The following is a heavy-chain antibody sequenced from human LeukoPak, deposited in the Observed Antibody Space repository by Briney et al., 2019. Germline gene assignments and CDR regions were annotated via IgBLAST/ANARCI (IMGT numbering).Heavy chain of an antibody. J-gene: IGHJ4*02. CDR2: IKQDGSEK. CDR1: GFTFGSYW. V-gene: IGHV3-7*01. CDR3: ARETPDSSGWD. Sequence: GGSLRLSCAASGFTFGSYWFYWVRQAPGKGLEWVANIKQDGSEKNYVDSVKGRFIISRDNAKNSLYLQMNSLRAEDTAVYYCARETPDSSGWDWGQGTLVTVSS. D-gene: IGHD6-19*01.